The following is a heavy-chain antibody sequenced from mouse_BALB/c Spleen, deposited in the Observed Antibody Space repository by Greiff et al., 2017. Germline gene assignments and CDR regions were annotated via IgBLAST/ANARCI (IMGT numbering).Heavy chain of an antibody. Sequence: EVQLQESGGGLVKPGGSLKLSCAASGFAFSSYDMSWVRQTPEKRLEWVAYISSGGGSTYYPDTVKGRFTISRDNAKNTLYLQMSSLKSEDTAMYYCARHGGYDAMDYWGQGTSVTVSS. J-gene: IGHJ4*01. CDR2: ISSGGGST. CDR1: GFAFSSYD. V-gene: IGHV5-12-1*01. CDR3: ARHGGYDAMDY.